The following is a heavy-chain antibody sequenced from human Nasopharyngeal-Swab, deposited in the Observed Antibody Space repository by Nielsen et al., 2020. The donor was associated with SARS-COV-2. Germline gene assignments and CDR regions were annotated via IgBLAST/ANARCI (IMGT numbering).Heavy chain of an antibody. D-gene: IGHD1-26*01. Sequence: GGSLRLSCAASGFTVSSNYMSWVRQAPGKGLEWVSVIYSGGSTYYADSVKGRFTISRDNSKNTLYRQMNSLRAEDTAVYYCARDIGGSSGDYWGQGTLVTVSS. CDR1: GFTVSSNY. CDR2: IYSGGST. CDR3: ARDIGGSSGDY. J-gene: IGHJ4*02. V-gene: IGHV3-53*01.